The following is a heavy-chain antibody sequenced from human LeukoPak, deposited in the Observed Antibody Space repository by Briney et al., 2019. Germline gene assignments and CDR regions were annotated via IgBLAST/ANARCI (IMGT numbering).Heavy chain of an antibody. CDR2: ISSSGSTI. V-gene: IGHV3-11*01. Sequence: GGSLRLSCAASGFTFSDYYMSWIRQAPGKGLKWVSYISSSGSTIYYADSVKGRFTISRDNAKNSLYLQMNSLRAEDTAVYYCARTDFWSGSALDYWGQGTLVTVSS. J-gene: IGHJ4*02. CDR1: GFTFSDYY. CDR3: ARTDFWSGSALDY. D-gene: IGHD3-3*01.